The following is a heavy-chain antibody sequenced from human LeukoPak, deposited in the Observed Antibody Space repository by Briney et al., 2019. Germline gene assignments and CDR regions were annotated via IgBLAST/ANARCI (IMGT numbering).Heavy chain of an antibody. V-gene: IGHV4-59*02. CDR3: ASTSGYCSGGNCYSAFDY. J-gene: IGHJ4*02. CDR1: GGSVSTYY. CDR2: IYYGGSR. Sequence: SGTLSLTCTVSGGSVSTYYWNWIRQPPGKGLEWVGYIYYGGSRNYNPSLKSRLTISIDTSNNQFSLKLSSVTAADTAVYYCASTSGYCSGGNCYSAFDYWGQGTLVTVSS. D-gene: IGHD2-15*01.